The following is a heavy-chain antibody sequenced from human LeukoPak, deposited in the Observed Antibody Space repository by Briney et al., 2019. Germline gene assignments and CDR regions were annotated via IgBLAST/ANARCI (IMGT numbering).Heavy chain of an antibody. CDR1: GFTFSSYA. V-gene: IGHV3-30*04. CDR3: ARGRQNSGSYSDAFDI. D-gene: IGHD1-26*01. J-gene: IGHJ3*02. Sequence: PGGSLRLSCAASGFTFSSYAMHWVRQAPGKGLEWVAVISYDGSNKYYADSVKGRFTISRDNSKNTLYLQMNSLRAEDTAVYYCARGRQNSGSYSDAFDIWGQGTMVTVSS. CDR2: ISYDGSNK.